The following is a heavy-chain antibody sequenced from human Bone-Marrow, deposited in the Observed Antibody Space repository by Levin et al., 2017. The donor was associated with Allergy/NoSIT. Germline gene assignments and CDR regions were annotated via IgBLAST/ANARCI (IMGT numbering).Heavy chain of an antibody. V-gene: IGHV5-51*01. CDR1: GYTFTNYR. D-gene: IGHD2-15*01. Sequence: ASVKVSCKGSGYTFTNYRIAWVRQMPEKGLEWMGMIYPGDSDTRYSPSFRGQVTMSVDSSINTAYLQWSSLKASDTAIYYCARLFRDCNGGSCFSDWFDPWGQGTLVTVSS. J-gene: IGHJ5*02. CDR3: ARLFRDCNGGSCFSDWFDP. CDR2: IYPGDSDT.